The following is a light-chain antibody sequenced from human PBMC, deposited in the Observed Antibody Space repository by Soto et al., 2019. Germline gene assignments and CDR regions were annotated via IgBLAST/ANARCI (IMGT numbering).Light chain of an antibody. CDR3: QQYGISPKT. V-gene: IGKV3-20*01. CDR2: GTT. J-gene: IGKJ1*01. Sequence: EIVLTQSPGTLSLSPGESAPLSCLASQSVNSLCFGWHRQKPGQAPTLLIYGTTNRAAGIPDRFSGSGSGTDFTLTINRLEPEASAVYFCQQYGISPKTFGQGTKVDIK. CDR1: QSVNSLC.